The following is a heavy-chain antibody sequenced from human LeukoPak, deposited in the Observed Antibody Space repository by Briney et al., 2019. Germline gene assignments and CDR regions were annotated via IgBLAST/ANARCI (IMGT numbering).Heavy chain of an antibody. Sequence: SETLSLTCTVSAYSISSAYYWGWIRQPPGQGLEWIGSIYHSGSTYYNPSLKSRVTISVDTSKNQFFLRLTSVTAADTAVYYCARQLDHYDNIYYFDYWGQGTLVTVSS. CDR1: AYSISSAYY. D-gene: IGHD3-16*01. V-gene: IGHV4-38-2*02. CDR2: IYHSGST. CDR3: ARQLDHYDNIYYFDY. J-gene: IGHJ4*02.